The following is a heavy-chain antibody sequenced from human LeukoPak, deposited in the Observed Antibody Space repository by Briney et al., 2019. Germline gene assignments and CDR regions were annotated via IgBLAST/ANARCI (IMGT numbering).Heavy chain of an antibody. Sequence: PGGSLRLSCAVSGFTFSHYWMHWVRQAPGKGLVWVSRINSDGSTTGYADSVKGRFTISRDNAKNTLYLQMNSLGAEDTALYYCAKDYRYGSAWGPGTLVVVSS. D-gene: IGHD6-19*01. J-gene: IGHJ5*02. CDR2: INSDGSTT. V-gene: IGHV3-74*01. CDR1: GFTFSHYW. CDR3: AKDYRYGSA.